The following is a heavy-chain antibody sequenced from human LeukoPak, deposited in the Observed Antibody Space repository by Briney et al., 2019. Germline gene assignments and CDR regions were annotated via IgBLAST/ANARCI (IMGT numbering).Heavy chain of an antibody. J-gene: IGHJ6*02. D-gene: IGHD3-10*01. CDR1: GYTFTSYG. CDR2: ISAYNGNT. CDR3: ARDGDYYGSGSYNYYGMDV. V-gene: IGHV1-18*01. Sequence: ASVKVSCKASGYTFTSYGISWVRQAPGQGLEWMGWISAYNGNTNYAQKLQGRVTMTTDTSTSTAYMELRSLRSDDTAVYYCARDGDYYGSGSYNYYGMDVWGQGTTVTVSS.